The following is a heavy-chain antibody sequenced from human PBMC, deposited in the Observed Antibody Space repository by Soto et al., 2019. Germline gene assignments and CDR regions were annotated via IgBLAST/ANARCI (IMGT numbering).Heavy chain of an antibody. CDR2: IIPIFGTA. CDR1: GGTFSSYA. D-gene: IGHD3-10*01. J-gene: IGHJ6*02. V-gene: IGHV1-69*01. Sequence: QVQPVQSGAEVKKPGSSVKVSCKASGGTFSSYAISWVRQAPGQGLEWMGGIIPIFGTANYAQKFQGRVTITADESMSTGYMELSSLRSEDTAVYYCERGYGSGSYYYYSYGMDVWGQGTTVTVSS. CDR3: ERGYGSGSYYYYSYGMDV.